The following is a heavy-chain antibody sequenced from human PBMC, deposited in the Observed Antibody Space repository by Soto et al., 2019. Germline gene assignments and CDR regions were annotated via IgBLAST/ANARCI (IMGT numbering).Heavy chain of an antibody. CDR1: GGSISSSSYY. Sequence: QLQLQESGPGLVKPSETLSLTCTVSGGSISSSSYYWGWIRQPPGKGLEWIGSIYYSGSTYYNPSLNSRVAISVETSKNQFSLKLSSVTAADTAVYYCARRGYCYDSSGYPSVWYWGQGTLVTVSS. CDR3: ARRGYCYDSSGYPSVWY. D-gene: IGHD3-22*01. V-gene: IGHV4-39*01. CDR2: IYYSGST. J-gene: IGHJ4*02.